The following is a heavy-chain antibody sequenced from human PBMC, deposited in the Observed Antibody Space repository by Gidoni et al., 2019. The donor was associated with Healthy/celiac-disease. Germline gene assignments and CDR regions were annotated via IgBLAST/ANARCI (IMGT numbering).Heavy chain of an antibody. D-gene: IGHD3-16*02. CDR1: GFTFSSYA. CDR2: ISGSGGST. V-gene: IGHV3-23*01. J-gene: IGHJ4*02. Sequence: EVQLLVSGGGLVQPGGSLRLSCAAAGFTFSSYAMSWVRQAPGKGLEWVSAISGSGGSTYYADSVKGRFTISRDNSKNTLYLQMNSLRAEDTAVYYCAKSYDYVWGSYRRSFDYWGQGTLVTVSS. CDR3: AKSYDYVWGSYRRSFDY.